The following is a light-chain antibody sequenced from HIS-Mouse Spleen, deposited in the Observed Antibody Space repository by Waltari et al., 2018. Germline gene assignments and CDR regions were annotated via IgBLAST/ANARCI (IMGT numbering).Light chain of an antibody. CDR1: ALPKQY. V-gene: IGLV3-25*03. CDR3: QSADSSGTGWV. J-gene: IGLJ3*02. CDR2: KDS. Sequence: SYELTQPPSVSVSPGQTARITCSGDALPKQYAYWYQQEPGQAPVQVIYKDSERPSGIPERFSGSSSGTTVTLTISGVQAEDEAGYYCQSADSSGTGWVFGGGTKLTVL.